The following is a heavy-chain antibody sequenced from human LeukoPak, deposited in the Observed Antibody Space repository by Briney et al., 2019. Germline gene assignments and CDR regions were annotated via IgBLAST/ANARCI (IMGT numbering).Heavy chain of an antibody. V-gene: IGHV3-20*04. J-gene: IGHJ3*02. CDR3: ARAKDCSSITCPFDI. CDR1: AFTFHDYG. Sequence: GGSLRLSCAASAFTFHDYGMSWVRQAPGKGLEWVSSINWNSGSTGYADSVKGRFSISRDNGKNSLYLQMNSLRAEDTALYYCARAKDCSSITCPFDIWDQGTMVTVSS. CDR2: INWNSGST. D-gene: IGHD2-2*01.